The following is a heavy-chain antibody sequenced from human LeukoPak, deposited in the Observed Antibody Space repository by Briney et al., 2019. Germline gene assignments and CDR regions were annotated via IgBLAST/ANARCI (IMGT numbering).Heavy chain of an antibody. CDR2: IYPGGDS. CDR1: GFNVGSKH. J-gene: IGHJ4*02. CDR3: ARLNFGDDY. V-gene: IGHV3-53*01. D-gene: IGHD4-17*01. Sequence: PGGSLRLFCAASGFNVGSKHMNWVRQAPGKGLEWVSGIYPGGDSYYADSLKGRFIISRDISKNTVFLQMNSLRDEDTAVYHCARLNFGDDYWGQGALVTVSS.